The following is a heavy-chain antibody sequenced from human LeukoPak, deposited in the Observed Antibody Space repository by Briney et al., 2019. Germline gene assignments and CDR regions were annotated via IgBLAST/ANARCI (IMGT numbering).Heavy chain of an antibody. D-gene: IGHD3-9*01. Sequence: GGSLRLSCAASGFTFSSYSMNWVRQAPGKGLEWVSSISSSSSYIYYADSVKGRFTISRDNAKNFLYLQMNSLRAEDTAVYYCARTYYDIMTGYNPYFDYWGQGILVTVSS. V-gene: IGHV3-21*01. CDR2: ISSSSSYI. CDR3: ARTYYDIMTGYNPYFDY. J-gene: IGHJ4*02. CDR1: GFTFSSYS.